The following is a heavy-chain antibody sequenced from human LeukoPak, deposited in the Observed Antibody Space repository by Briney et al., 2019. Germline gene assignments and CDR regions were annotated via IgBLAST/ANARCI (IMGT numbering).Heavy chain of an antibody. CDR3: ARGRGIFGVVIQHGRWFDP. Sequence: SETLSLTCTVSGGSISSSSYYWGWIRQPPGKGLEWIGSIYYSGSTYYNPSLKSRVTISVDTSKNQFSLKLSSVTAADTAVYYCARGRGIFGVVIQHGRWFDPWGQGTLVTVSS. J-gene: IGHJ5*02. V-gene: IGHV4-39*07. D-gene: IGHD3-3*01. CDR1: GGSISSSSYY. CDR2: IYYSGST.